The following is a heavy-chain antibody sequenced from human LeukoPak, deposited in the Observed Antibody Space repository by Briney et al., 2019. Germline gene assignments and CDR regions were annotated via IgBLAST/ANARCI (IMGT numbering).Heavy chain of an antibody. Sequence: SETLSLTCTVSGGSISSSSSYYWGWIRQPPGKGLEWIGSINYSGSTFYNPSLKSRVAMSVDTSKNHFSLSLSSVSAADTAVYYCARHPCMHYWGQGTLVTVSS. CDR1: GGSISSSSSYY. J-gene: IGHJ4*02. CDR2: INYSGST. CDR3: ARHPCMHY. V-gene: IGHV4-39*01.